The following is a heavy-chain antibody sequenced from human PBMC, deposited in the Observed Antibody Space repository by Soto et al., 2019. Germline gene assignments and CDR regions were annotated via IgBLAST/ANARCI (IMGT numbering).Heavy chain of an antibody. V-gene: IGHV4-31*03. D-gene: IGHD2-2*02. J-gene: IGHJ6*02. CDR2: IYCSGTT. Sequence: TLSPSCTVYGPSISSGGYDWGWIRQHPWKGQEGIGYIYCSGTTYYNPSLKSRVTVTVDTSKNQFSLKLSSVTAADTAVYYCGRDRYCSSTSCYTSYYYGMDVWGQGTTVTVSS. CDR3: GRDRYCSSTSCYTSYYYGMDV. CDR1: GPSISSGGYD.